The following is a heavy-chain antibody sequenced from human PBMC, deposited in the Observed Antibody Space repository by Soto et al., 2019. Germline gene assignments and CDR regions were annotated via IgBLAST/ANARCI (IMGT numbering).Heavy chain of an antibody. CDR3: ARDMVRGVIIDYYYYGMDV. V-gene: IGHV1-69*13. D-gene: IGHD3-10*01. CDR2: IIPIFGTA. Sequence: GASVKVSCKASGGTYSSYAISWVRQAPGQGLEWMGGIIPIFGTANYAQKFQGRVTITADESTSTAYMELSSLRSEDTAVYYCARDMVRGVIIDYYYYGMDVWGQGTTVTV. CDR1: GGTYSSYA. J-gene: IGHJ6*02.